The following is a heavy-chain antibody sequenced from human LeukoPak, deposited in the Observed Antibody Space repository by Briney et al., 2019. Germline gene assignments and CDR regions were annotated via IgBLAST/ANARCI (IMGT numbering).Heavy chain of an antibody. J-gene: IGHJ5*02. D-gene: IGHD6-13*01. CDR1: GFTFDDYA. CDR3: AINTHSSSWSRGRFDP. V-gene: IGHV3-9*01. CDR2: ISWNSGSI. Sequence: ESGGSLRLSCAASGFTFDDYAMHWVRQAPGKGLEWVSGISWNSGSIGYADSVKGRFTISRDNAKNSLYLQMNSLRAEDTALYYCAINTHSSSWSRGRFDPWGQGTLVTVSS.